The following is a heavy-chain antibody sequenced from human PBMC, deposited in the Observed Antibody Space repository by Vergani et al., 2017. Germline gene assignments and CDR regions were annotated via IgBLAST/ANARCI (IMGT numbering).Heavy chain of an antibody. J-gene: IGHJ5*02. Sequence: VQLVESGGGVVQPGRSLRLSCAASGFTFSSYGMHWVRQAPGKGLEWVSAISGSGGSTYYADSVKGRFTISRDNSKNTLYLQMNSLRAEDTAVYYCAKGLLGATTSWFDPWGQGTLVTVSS. CDR2: ISGSGGST. V-gene: IGHV3-23*04. CDR1: GFTFSSYG. CDR3: AKGLLGATTSWFDP. D-gene: IGHD1-26*01.